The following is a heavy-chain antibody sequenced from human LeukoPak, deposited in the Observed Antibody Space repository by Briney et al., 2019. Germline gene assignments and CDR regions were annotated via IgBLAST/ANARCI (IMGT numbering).Heavy chain of an antibody. CDR1: GFTFSSYA. V-gene: IGHV3-23*01. J-gene: IGHJ4*02. D-gene: IGHD3-22*01. CDR3: AKGGYYYDSSGYLDY. CDR2: ISGSGGST. Sequence: GGSLRLSYAASGFTFSSYAMSWVRQAPGKGLEWVSAISGSGGSTYYADSVKGRFTISRDNSKNTLYLQMNSLRAEDTAVYYCAKGGYYYDSSGYLDYWGQGTLVTVSS.